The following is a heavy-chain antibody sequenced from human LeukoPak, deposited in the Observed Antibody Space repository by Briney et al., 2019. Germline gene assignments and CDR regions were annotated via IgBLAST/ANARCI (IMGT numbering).Heavy chain of an antibody. CDR1: GFTFSDYY. J-gene: IGHJ3*02. CDR2: IYYSGST. CDR3: AREGIVGAPDAFDI. D-gene: IGHD1-26*01. Sequence: GSLRLSCAASGFTFSDYYMSWIRQPPGKGLEWIGYIYYSGSTNYNPSLKSRVTISVDTSKNQFSLKLSSVTAADTAVYYCAREGIVGAPDAFDIWGQGTMVTVSS. V-gene: IGHV4-59*01.